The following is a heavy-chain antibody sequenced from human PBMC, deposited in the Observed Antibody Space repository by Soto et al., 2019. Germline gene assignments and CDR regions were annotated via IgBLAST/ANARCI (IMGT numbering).Heavy chain of an antibody. V-gene: IGHV2-5*02. CDR1: GFSLTTRGVG. CDR2: IYWDDDK. D-gene: IGHD3-16*01. Sequence: QITLKESGPTLVKPTQTLTLTCTFSGFSLTTRGVGVGWIRQPPGKALECLALIYWDDDKRYSPSLQSRLSLXKXTYXHQVVLTMTNVDPVDTATYYCAHIPNYYQYDWFDPWGQGTLVSVSS. J-gene: IGHJ5*02. CDR3: AHIPNYYQYDWFDP.